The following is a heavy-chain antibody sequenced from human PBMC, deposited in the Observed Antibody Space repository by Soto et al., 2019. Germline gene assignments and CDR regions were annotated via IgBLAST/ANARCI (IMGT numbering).Heavy chain of an antibody. V-gene: IGHV3-23*01. D-gene: IGHD2-2*01. Sequence: EVQLLESGGGLVQTGGSLRLSCAASGFTFSTYAMSWVRQAPGKGLEWVSTISGSADATFYADSVKGRFAIFRDNSRTMFYLQMNSLRVEDTAVYYCAKGGDGYCSTTSCLFHFDYWGPGTLATVSS. J-gene: IGHJ4*02. CDR1: GFTFSTYA. CDR2: ISGSADAT. CDR3: AKGGDGYCSTTSCLFHFDY.